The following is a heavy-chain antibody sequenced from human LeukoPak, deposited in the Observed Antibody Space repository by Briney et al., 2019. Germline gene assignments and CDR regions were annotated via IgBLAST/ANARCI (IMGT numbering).Heavy chain of an antibody. Sequence: GGSLRLSCAASGLTFSSYSMNWVRQAPGKGLEWVSSISSSSSYIYYADSVKGRFTISRDNAKNSLYLQMNSLRAEDTAVYYCARDPGGSSWYEHFDYWGQGTLVTVSS. V-gene: IGHV3-21*01. J-gene: IGHJ4*02. CDR1: GLTFSSYS. CDR2: ISSSSSYI. D-gene: IGHD6-13*01. CDR3: ARDPGGSSWYEHFDY.